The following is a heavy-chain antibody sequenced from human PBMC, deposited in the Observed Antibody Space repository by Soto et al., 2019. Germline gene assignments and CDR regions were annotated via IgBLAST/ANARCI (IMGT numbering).Heavy chain of an antibody. D-gene: IGHD3-3*01. CDR1: GVSFSGYY. CDR3: ARGRPASYYDFWSGYRTGFDP. J-gene: IGHJ5*02. V-gene: IGHV4-34*01. Sequence: ASETLSLTCAVYGVSFSGYYWSWIRQPPGKGLEWIGGINHSGSTNYNPSLKSRVTISVDTSKNQFSLKLSSVTAADTAVYYCARGRPASYYDFWSGYRTGFDPWGQGTLVTVSS. CDR2: INHSGST.